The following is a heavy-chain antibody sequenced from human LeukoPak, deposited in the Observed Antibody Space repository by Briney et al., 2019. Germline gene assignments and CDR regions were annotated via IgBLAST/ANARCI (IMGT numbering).Heavy chain of an antibody. CDR1: GFTFRTYA. CDR2: ISGSGDNT. V-gene: IGHV3-23*01. CDR3: ANPTCSSINCFRFDS. Sequence: GGSLRLSCAASGFTFRTYAVNWVRQAPGKGLEWVSSISGSGDNTYYADSVKGRFTISRDNSENTLYLQMSSLRAEDTAIYYCANPTCSSINCFRFDSWGQGTLVTVSS. D-gene: IGHD2-2*01. J-gene: IGHJ5*01.